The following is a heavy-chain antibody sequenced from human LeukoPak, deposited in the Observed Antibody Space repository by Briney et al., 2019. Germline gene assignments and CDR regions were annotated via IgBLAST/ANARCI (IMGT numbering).Heavy chain of an antibody. V-gene: IGHV4-38-2*02. J-gene: IGHJ3*02. D-gene: IGHD3-22*01. Sequence: SETLSLTCTVSGGSISSGYYWGWIRQPPGKGLEWLGDIYHSGSTYYNPSLKGRVTILVDTSKNQFSLKLSSVTAADTAVYYCARDQYYYDRSGYYAFDIWGQGTMVTVSS. CDR1: GGSISSGYY. CDR2: IYHSGST. CDR3: ARDQYYYDRSGYYAFDI.